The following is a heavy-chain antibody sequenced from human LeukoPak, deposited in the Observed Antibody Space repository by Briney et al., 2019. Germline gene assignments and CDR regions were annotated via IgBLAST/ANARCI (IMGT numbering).Heavy chain of an antibody. Sequence: GGSLRLSCAASGFTFSRNAMSWVRQAPGKGLEWVSGVSGSGGTTSYADSVKGRFTISRDNSKNTLYLQMNSLRAEDTAVYYCAKDRPYDFWSGYSDDASDIWGQGTMVTVSS. CDR1: GFTFSRNA. J-gene: IGHJ3*02. CDR2: VSGSGGTT. D-gene: IGHD3-3*01. CDR3: AKDRPYDFWSGYSDDASDI. V-gene: IGHV3-23*01.